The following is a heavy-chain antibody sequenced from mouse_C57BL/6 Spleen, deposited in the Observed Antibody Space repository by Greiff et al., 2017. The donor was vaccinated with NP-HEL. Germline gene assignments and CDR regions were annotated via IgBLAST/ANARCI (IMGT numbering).Heavy chain of an antibody. CDR1: GYTFTSYW. V-gene: IGHV1-69*01. D-gene: IGHD4-1*01. J-gene: IGHJ3*01. CDR2: IDPSDSYT. Sequence: QVQLQQPGAELVMPGASVKLSCKASGYTFTSYWMHWVKQRPGQGLEWIGEIDPSDSYTNYNQKFKGKSTLTVDKSSSTAYMQLSSLTSENSAVYYCARWENWGSFAYWGQGTLVTVSA. CDR3: ARWENWGSFAY.